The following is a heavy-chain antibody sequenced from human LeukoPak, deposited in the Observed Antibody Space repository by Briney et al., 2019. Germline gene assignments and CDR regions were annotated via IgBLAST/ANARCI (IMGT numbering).Heavy chain of an antibody. D-gene: IGHD4-23*01. Sequence: GGSLRLSCVSSGFTFSSYAMSWIRQAPGKGLEWVSYISSSGSTIYYADSVKGRFTISRDNAKNSLYLQINSLRAEDTAVYYCARATVVSPNYWGQGTLVTVSS. J-gene: IGHJ4*02. CDR1: GFTFSSYA. V-gene: IGHV3-11*01. CDR3: ARATVVSPNY. CDR2: ISSSGSTI.